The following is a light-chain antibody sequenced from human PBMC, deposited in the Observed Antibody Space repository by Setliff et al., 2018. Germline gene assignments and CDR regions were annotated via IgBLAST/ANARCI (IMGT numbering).Light chain of an antibody. CDR3: SSYTSSSTVV. V-gene: IGLV2-14*01. Sequence: QSALTQPASVSGSPGQSITISCTGTSSDVGGYNYVSWYQQHPDKAPKLMISDVSKRPSGVSNRFSGSKSGNTASLTISGLQAEDEADYYCSSYTSSSTVVFGTGTKGTVL. J-gene: IGLJ1*01. CDR1: SSDVGGYNY. CDR2: DVS.